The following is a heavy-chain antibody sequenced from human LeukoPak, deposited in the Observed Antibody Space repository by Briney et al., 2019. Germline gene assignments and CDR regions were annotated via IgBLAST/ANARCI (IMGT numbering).Heavy chain of an antibody. Sequence: SETLSLTCTVSGDSISSSDYYWSWIRQPAGKGLEWIGRISSSGSTNYNPSLKSRVTISVDTSKNQFSLKLSSVTAADTAVYFRARGPYSYDSSGAFDIWGQGTMVTVSS. V-gene: IGHV4-61*02. CDR2: ISSSGST. J-gene: IGHJ3*02. D-gene: IGHD3-22*01. CDR3: ARGPYSYDSSGAFDI. CDR1: GDSISSSDYY.